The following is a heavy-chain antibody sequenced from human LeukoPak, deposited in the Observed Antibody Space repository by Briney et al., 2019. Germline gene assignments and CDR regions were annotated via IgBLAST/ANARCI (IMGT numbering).Heavy chain of an antibody. CDR3: ARGGLSVPAAYNWFDP. V-gene: IGHV4-4*02. Sequence: SETLSLTCAVSGGSISSSNWWSWVRQPPGKGLEWIGEIYRSGSIKYNPSLQSRVTISIDKSKNQFSLKLSSVTAADTAVYYCARGGLSVPAAYNWFDPWGQGTLVTVSS. CDR2: IYRSGSI. J-gene: IGHJ5*02. CDR1: GGSISSSNW. D-gene: IGHD2-2*01.